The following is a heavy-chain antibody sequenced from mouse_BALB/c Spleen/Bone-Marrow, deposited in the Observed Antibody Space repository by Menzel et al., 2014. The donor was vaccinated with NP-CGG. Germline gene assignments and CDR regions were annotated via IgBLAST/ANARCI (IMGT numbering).Heavy chain of an antibody. V-gene: IGHV3-8*02. Sequence: VQLQQSGPSLVKPSQTLSLTCSVTGDSITSGYWNWIRKFPGNKLEYIGYISYSGSTYYNPSLKSRISITRDTSKNQYYLQLNFVTTEDTATYYCARYYYGSSYWYFDVWGTGTTVAVSS. CDR1: GDSITSGY. CDR2: ISYSGST. D-gene: IGHD1-1*01. CDR3: ARYYYGSSYWYFDV. J-gene: IGHJ1*03.